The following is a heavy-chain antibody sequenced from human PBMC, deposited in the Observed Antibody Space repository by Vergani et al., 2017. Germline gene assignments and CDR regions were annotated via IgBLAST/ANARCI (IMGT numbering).Heavy chain of an antibody. CDR3: ARTESFILRYFHWAL. J-gene: IGHJ4*02. D-gene: IGHD3-9*01. Sequence: QLHLQESGPGLVKPSETLSLTCTVSGGSITSRSYYWGWIRQPPGKGLEWIGHIYHSGGAYYNPSLKGRVTISVDTSKNQFSLEVTSVTAANTAIYFCARTESFILRYFHWALWGQGTLVTVSS. CDR1: GGSITSRSYY. CDR2: IYHSGGA. V-gene: IGHV4-39*01.